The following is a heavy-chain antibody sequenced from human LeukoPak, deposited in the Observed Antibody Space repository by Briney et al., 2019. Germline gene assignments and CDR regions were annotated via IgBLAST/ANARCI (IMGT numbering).Heavy chain of an antibody. J-gene: IGHJ4*02. D-gene: IGHD6-13*01. CDR3: ARAGAYRSSWYGFDY. CDR2: VYYSGST. CDR1: GGSISNYY. Sequence: PSETLSLTCTVSGGSISNYYWSWIRQPPGKGLEWIAFVYYSGSTNYNPSLKSRVTISVDTSKNQFSLKLTSVTAADTAVYYCARAGAYRSSWYGFDYWGQGTLVTVSS. V-gene: IGHV4-59*01.